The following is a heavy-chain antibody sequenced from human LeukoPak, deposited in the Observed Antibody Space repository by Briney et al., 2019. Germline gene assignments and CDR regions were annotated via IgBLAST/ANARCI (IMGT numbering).Heavy chain of an antibody. CDR3: ATMGGIAAQGDS. CDR1: GYTLTELS. J-gene: IGHJ4*02. CDR2: FDPEDGET. D-gene: IGHD6-6*01. Sequence: ASVKVSCKVSGYTLTELSMHWVRQAPGKGLEWMGGFDPEDGETIYAQKFQGRVTMTEDTSTDTAYMELSSLRSEDTAVYYCATMGGIAAQGDSWGQGTLVTVSS. V-gene: IGHV1-24*01.